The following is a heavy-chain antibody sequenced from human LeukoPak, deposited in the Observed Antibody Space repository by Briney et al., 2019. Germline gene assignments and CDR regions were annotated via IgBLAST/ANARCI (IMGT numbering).Heavy chain of an antibody. Sequence: PGGSLRLSCAASGFTFDDYAMHWVRQAPGKGLEWVSGISWNSGSIGYADSVKGRFTISRDNAKNSLYLQMNSLRAEDTALYYCAKDLSHIVVVTGDDAFDIWGQGTMVTVSS. CDR3: AKDLSHIVVVTGDDAFDI. J-gene: IGHJ3*02. V-gene: IGHV3-9*01. CDR2: ISWNSGSI. D-gene: IGHD2-21*02. CDR1: GFTFDDYA.